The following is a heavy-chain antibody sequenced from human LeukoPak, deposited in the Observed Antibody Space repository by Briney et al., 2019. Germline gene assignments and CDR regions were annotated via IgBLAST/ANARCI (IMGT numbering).Heavy chain of an antibody. CDR3: ARDPTTVVTLPYYFDF. J-gene: IGHJ4*02. Sequence: SDPLSLTCAVHGESFSGSHWNWIRQSPEKGLEWIGEINDRGRTKDNPSLKSRVTLSVDTTKKQFSLKLSSVTAADTAVYFCARDPTTVVTLPYYFDFWGQGTQVTVSS. CDR2: INDRGRT. V-gene: IGHV4-34*01. CDR1: GESFSGSH. D-gene: IGHD4-23*01.